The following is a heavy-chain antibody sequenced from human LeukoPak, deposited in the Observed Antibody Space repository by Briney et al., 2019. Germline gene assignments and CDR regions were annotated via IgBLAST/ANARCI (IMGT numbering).Heavy chain of an antibody. Sequence: GGSLRLSCAASGFTVSSIHMVWVRQAPGKGLEWVSVTYTGGNSYYADSVKGRFIISRDISKNTLYLQMNSLRAEDTAVYYCAKRGEPYDAFDIWGQGTMVTVSS. CDR3: AKRGEPYDAFDI. D-gene: IGHD3-16*01. CDR2: TYTGGNS. CDR1: GFTVSSIH. J-gene: IGHJ3*02. V-gene: IGHV3-53*01.